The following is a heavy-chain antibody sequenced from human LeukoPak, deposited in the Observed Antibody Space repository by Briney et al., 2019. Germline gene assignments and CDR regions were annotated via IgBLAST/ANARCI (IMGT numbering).Heavy chain of an antibody. CDR3: ARDPLVSGWYLDY. J-gene: IGHJ4*02. CDR1: GYTFTSYY. Sequence: GASVTVSCKASGYTFTSYYMHWVRQAPGQGLEWMGIINPSGGSTTYAQKFQGRVTMTRDTSTSTVYMELSSLRSEDTALYYCARDPLVSGWYLDYWGQGTLVTVSS. V-gene: IGHV1-46*01. CDR2: INPSGGST. D-gene: IGHD6-19*01.